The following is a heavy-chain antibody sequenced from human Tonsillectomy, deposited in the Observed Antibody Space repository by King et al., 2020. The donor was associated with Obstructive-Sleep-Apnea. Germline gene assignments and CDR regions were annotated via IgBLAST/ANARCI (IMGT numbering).Heavy chain of an antibody. CDR3: TTDDVRSGIGYYFDY. Sequence: VQLVESGGGLVKPGESLRLSCVTSGFTFSDAWMSWGRQAPGKGLEWVGRIKSIPDGGTTDYAAPVKGRFTISRDDSIKTLFLQMHSQKTEDTAVYFCTTDDVRSGIGYYFDYWGQGTLVTVSS. CDR2: IKSIPDGGTT. J-gene: IGHJ4*02. V-gene: IGHV3-15*01. CDR1: GFTFSDAW. D-gene: IGHD3-22*01.